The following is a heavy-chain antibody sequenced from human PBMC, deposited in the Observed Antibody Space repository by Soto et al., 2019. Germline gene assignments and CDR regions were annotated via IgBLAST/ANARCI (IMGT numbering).Heavy chain of an antibody. CDR1: DGSISSYY. Sequence: SQTQSHTNTVADGSISSYYWSWIRQPPGKGLEWIGYIYYSGSTNYNPSLKSRVTISVDTSKNQFSLKLSSVTAADTAVYYCARKTQENAFDIWGQGTMVTVSS. CDR2: IYYSGST. V-gene: IGHV4-59*01. CDR3: ARKTQENAFDI. J-gene: IGHJ3*02.